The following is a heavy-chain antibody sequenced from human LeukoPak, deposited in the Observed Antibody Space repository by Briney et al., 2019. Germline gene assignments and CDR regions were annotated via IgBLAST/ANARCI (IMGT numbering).Heavy chain of an antibody. J-gene: IGHJ4*02. Sequence: SETLSPTCTVSGGSISDYYWSWIRQPPGKGLECIGYVHYSGSTNYNPSLKSRVTTSVDTSKNQFSLKLTSVTAADTAVYYCARGAHYFDYWGQGALVTVSS. V-gene: IGHV4-59*01. CDR2: VHYSGST. CDR1: GGSISDYY. CDR3: ARGAHYFDY.